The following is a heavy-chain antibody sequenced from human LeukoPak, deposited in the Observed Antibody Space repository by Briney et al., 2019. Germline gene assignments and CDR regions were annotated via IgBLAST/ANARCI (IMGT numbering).Heavy chain of an antibody. Sequence: SETLSIICAVSGYSISSCSYWGWIRQPAGKGLEWIGNIYHSGSTYYNPSLQSRVTISVDTSKNQFSLKLSSVTAADTAVYYCARVGGSYEPLDYWGQGTLVTVSS. CDR2: IYHSGST. D-gene: IGHD1-26*01. CDR3: ARVGGSYEPLDY. CDR1: GYSISSCSY. J-gene: IGHJ4*02. V-gene: IGHV4-38-2*01.